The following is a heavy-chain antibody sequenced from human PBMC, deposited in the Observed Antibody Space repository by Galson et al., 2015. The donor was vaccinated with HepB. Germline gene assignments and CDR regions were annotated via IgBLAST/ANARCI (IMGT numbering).Heavy chain of an antibody. Sequence: SLRLSCAASGFTFGTYGMSWVRQAPGKGLEWVSSINGNGATTYYADSVKGRLTISRDNSKKTLSLQMNSLRAEDTAVYYCTKGAYRNILMSGGWFDPWGQGTLASVSS. J-gene: IGHJ5*02. CDR3: TKGAYRNILMSGGWFDP. CDR2: INGNGATT. CDR1: GFTFGTYG. D-gene: IGHD3-10*02. V-gene: IGHV3-23*01.